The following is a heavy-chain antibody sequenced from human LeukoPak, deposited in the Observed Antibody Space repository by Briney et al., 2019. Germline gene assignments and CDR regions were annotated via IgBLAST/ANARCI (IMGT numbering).Heavy chain of an antibody. Sequence: SQTLSLTCAISGDSVSTDSAAWIWIRQSPSRGLEWLGRTYYRSKWYNDYALSVKSRITFNPDTSKNQFSLQLNSVTPEDTAFYYCAREYSSSFDPWGQGTLVTVSS. CDR2: TYYRSKWYN. CDR1: GDSVSTDSAA. J-gene: IGHJ5*02. CDR3: AREYSSSFDP. D-gene: IGHD6-19*01. V-gene: IGHV6-1*01.